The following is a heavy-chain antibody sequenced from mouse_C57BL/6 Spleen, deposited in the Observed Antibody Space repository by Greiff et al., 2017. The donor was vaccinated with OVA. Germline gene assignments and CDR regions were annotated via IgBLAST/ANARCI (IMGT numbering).Heavy chain of an antibody. V-gene: IGHV5-16*01. CDR3: ARAYDGYYKGWFAY. Sequence: EVKLVESEGGLVQPGSSMKLSCTASGFTFSDYYMAWVRQVPEKGLEWVANINYDGSSTYYLDSLKSRFIISRDNAKNILYLQMSSLKSEDTATYYCARAYDGYYKGWFAYWGQGTLVTVSA. D-gene: IGHD2-3*01. J-gene: IGHJ3*01. CDR2: INYDGSST. CDR1: GFTFSDYY.